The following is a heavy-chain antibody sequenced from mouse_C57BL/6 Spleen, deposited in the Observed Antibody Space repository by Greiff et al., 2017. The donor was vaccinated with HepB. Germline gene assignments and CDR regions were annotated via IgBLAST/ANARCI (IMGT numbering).Heavy chain of an antibody. Sequence: EVKLVESGGGLVKPGGSLKLSCAASGFTFSSYAMSWVRQTPEKRLEWVATISDGGSYTYYPDNVKGRFTISRDNAKNNLYLQMSHLKSEDTAMYYCARDADYYGSGWGYWGQGTTLTVSS. J-gene: IGHJ2*01. D-gene: IGHD1-1*01. CDR1: GFTFSSYA. V-gene: IGHV5-4*01. CDR3: ARDADYYGSGWGY. CDR2: ISDGGSYT.